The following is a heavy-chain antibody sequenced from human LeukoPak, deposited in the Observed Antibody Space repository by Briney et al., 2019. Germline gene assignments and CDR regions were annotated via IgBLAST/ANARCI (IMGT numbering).Heavy chain of an antibody. V-gene: IGHV1-2*02. CDR3: ARVRAYYYDSSGYPTNWCDP. CDR2: INPNSGGT. J-gene: IGHJ5*02. CDR1: GYTFTGYY. D-gene: IGHD3-22*01. Sequence: ASVKVSCKASGYTFTGYYMHWVRQAPGQGLGWMGFINPNSGGTNYAQKFQGRVTMTSDTSISTAYMELSRLRSDDTAVYYCARVRAYYYDSSGYPTNWCDPWGQGTLVTVSS.